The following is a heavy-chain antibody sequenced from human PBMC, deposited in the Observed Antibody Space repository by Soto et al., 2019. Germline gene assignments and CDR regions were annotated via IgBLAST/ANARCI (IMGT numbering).Heavy chain of an antibody. CDR3: ASLASSSWYQAFDI. CDR1: GGSISSGDYY. D-gene: IGHD6-13*01. CDR2: IYYSGST. Sequence: SETLSLTCTVSGGSISSGDYYWSWIRQPPGKGLEWIGYIYYSGSTYYNPSLKSRVTISVDTSKNQLSLKLSSVTAADTAVYYCASLASSSWYQAFDIWGQGTMVTVSS. J-gene: IGHJ3*02. V-gene: IGHV4-30-4*01.